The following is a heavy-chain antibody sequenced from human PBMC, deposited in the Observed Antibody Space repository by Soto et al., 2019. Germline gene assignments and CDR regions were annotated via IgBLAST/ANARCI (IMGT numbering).Heavy chain of an antibody. J-gene: IGHJ3*02. CDR2: ISAYNGNT. Sequence: GASVKVSCKASGYTFTSYGISWVRQAPGQGLEWMGWISAYNGNTNYAQKLQGRVTMTTDTSTSTAYMELRSLRSDDTAEYYYARDRYCGGDCPEPPLGVFDIWGKGTMVTVSS. D-gene: IGHD2-21*01. CDR1: GYTFTSYG. CDR3: ARDRYCGGDCPEPPLGVFDI. V-gene: IGHV1-18*01.